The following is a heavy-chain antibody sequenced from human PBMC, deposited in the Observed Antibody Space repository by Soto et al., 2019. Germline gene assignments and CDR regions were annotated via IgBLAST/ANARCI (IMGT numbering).Heavy chain of an antibody. CDR2: ISAYNGNT. J-gene: IGHJ4*02. CDR1: GYTFTSYG. V-gene: IGHV1-18*01. CDR3: ARDHPVSVAGTGSLYFDY. D-gene: IGHD6-19*01. Sequence: GASVKVSCKASGYTFTSYGISWVRQAPGQGLEWMGWISAYNGNTNYAQKLQGRVTMTTDTSTSTAYMELRSLRSDDTAVYYCARDHPVSVAGTGSLYFDYWGQGTLVTVSS.